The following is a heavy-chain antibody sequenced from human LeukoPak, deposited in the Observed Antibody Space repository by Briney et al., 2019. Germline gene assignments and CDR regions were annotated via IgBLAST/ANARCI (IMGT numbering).Heavy chain of an antibody. D-gene: IGHD5-18*01. J-gene: IGHJ4*02. CDR1: GGSISSSSSY. CDR2: IYYSGST. Sequence: PSETLSLTCTISGGSISSSSSYWGWIRQPPGKGLECIGSIYYSGSTYYNPSLKSRVTISVDTSKNQFSLKLSSVTAADTAVYYCARQLMDVRGYSNGYYYFDYWGQGTLVTVSS. V-gene: IGHV4-39*01. CDR3: ARQLMDVRGYSNGYYYFDY.